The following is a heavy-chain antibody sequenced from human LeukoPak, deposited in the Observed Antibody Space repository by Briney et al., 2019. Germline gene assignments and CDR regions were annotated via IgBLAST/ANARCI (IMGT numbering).Heavy chain of an antibody. J-gene: IGHJ4*02. CDR2: ISGSGGST. D-gene: IGHD6-13*01. CDR1: GLTFSSYA. Sequence: PGGSLRLSCAASGLTFSSYAMSWVRQAPGKGLEWVSAISGSGGSTYYADSVKGRFTISRDNSKNTLYLQMNSLRAEDTAVYYCAKGGGYSSSWTATWGQGTLVTVSS. V-gene: IGHV3-23*01. CDR3: AKGGGYSSSWTAT.